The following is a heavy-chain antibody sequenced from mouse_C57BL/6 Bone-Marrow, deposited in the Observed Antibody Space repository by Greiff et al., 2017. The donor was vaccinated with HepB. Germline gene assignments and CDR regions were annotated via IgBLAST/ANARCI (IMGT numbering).Heavy chain of an antibody. Sequence: QVQLQQPGAELVKPGASVKMSCKASGYTFTSYWITWVKQRPGQGLEWIGDIYPGSGSTNYNEKFKSKATMTVDKSSSSAYMQLSSLTSEDSAVYYCAEYYSRIYGWFAYWGQGTLVTVSS. CDR2: IYPGSGST. D-gene: IGHD1-1*01. J-gene: IGHJ3*01. CDR3: AEYYSRIYGWFAY. CDR1: GYTFTSYW. V-gene: IGHV1-55*01.